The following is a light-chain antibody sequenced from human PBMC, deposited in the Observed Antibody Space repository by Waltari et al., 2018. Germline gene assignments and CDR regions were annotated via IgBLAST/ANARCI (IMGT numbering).Light chain of an antibody. CDR3: QQYDQLPIT. CDR2: DAS. J-gene: IGKJ5*01. Sequence: EIQMAQSPSSLSASVGDRVTIPCQASQDSSNYLNWYQQKPGKAPKLLIYDASNVATGVPSRFSGSGSGTDFTLTISSLQAEDIATYYCQQYDQLPITFGQGTRLEIK. V-gene: IGKV1-33*01. CDR1: QDSSNY.